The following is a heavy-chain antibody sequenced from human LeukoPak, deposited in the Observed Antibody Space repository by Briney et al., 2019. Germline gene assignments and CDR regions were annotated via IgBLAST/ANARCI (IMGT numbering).Heavy chain of an antibody. V-gene: IGHV3-7*03. CDR1: GITFSRFW. CDR2: INQDGSEK. CDR3: ARYCSGGSCYSGGMDV. D-gene: IGHD2-15*01. J-gene: IGHJ6*02. Sequence: PGGSLRLSCAASGITFSRFWMSWVRQAPGKGLQWVANINQDGSEKHYVDSVKGRFTISRDNAENSLYLQMNSLRAEDTAVYYCARYCSGGSCYSGGMDVWGQGTTVTVSS.